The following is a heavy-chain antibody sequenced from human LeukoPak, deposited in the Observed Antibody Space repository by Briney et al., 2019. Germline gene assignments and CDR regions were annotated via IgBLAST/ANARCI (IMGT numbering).Heavy chain of an antibody. V-gene: IGHV1-69*06. CDR1: GGTFSSYA. CDR2: IIPIFGTA. J-gene: IGHJ5*02. Sequence: ASVKVSCKASGGTFSSYAISWVRQAPGQGLEWMGGIIPIFGTANYAQKFQGRVTITADKSTSTAYMELSSLRSEDTAVYYCANQKSYLNWFDPWGQGTLVTVSS. CDR3: ANQKSYLNWFDP.